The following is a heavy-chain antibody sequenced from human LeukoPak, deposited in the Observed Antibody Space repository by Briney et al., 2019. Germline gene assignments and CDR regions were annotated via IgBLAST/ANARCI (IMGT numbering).Heavy chain of an antibody. V-gene: IGHV3-23*01. Sequence: PGGSLRLSCAASGFTFSSYWMSWVRQAPGKGLEWVSSISGSGSNTYHADSVKGRFTISRDNSKNTLYLQMNSLRAEDTAVYYCAKDVNVGSTRPFDYWGQGTLVTVSS. D-gene: IGHD3-10*01. CDR3: AKDVNVGSTRPFDY. J-gene: IGHJ4*02. CDR1: GFTFSSYW. CDR2: ISGSGSNT.